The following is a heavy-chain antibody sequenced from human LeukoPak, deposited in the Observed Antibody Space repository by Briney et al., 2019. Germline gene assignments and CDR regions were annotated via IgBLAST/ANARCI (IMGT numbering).Heavy chain of an antibody. CDR3: TRGSGYSVFDD. CDR1: GGSFSGYY. Sequence: SETLSLTCAVYGGSFSGYYWSWIRQPPGKGLEWIGEINHSGSTNYNPSLKSRVTISVDTSKNQFSLKLSSVTAADTAVYYCTRGSGYSVFDDWGQGTLVTVSS. J-gene: IGHJ4*02. D-gene: IGHD5-24*01. V-gene: IGHV4-34*01. CDR2: INHSGST.